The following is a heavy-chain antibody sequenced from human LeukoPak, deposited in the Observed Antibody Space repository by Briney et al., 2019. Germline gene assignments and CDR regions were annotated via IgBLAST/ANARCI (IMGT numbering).Heavy chain of an antibody. J-gene: IGHJ4*02. CDR2: ISNVGTT. V-gene: IGHV3-23*01. Sequence: GGSLRLSCAASGFTFTTYAMSWVRQAPGKGLEWVSSISNVGTTYYADSVKGRFTISRDNSRDTVYLQMNSLRAEDTAVYHCAQGASPDCWGQGTRVTVSS. CDR3: AQGASPDC. CDR1: GFTFTTYA.